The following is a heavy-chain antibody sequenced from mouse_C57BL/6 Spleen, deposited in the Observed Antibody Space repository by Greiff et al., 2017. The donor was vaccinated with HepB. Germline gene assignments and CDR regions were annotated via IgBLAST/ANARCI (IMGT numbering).Heavy chain of an antibody. V-gene: IGHV14-1*01. CDR1: GFNIKDYY. CDR3: TTSYGYGLDD. J-gene: IGHJ2*01. Sequence: EVQLQQSGAELVRPGASVKLSCTASGFNIKDYYMHWVKQRPEQGLEWIGRIDPEDGDPEYAPKFQGKATMTADPSSNTAYLQLSSLTAEDTAVYYCTTSYGYGLDDWGQGTTLTVSS. CDR2: IDPEDGDP. D-gene: IGHD2-2*01.